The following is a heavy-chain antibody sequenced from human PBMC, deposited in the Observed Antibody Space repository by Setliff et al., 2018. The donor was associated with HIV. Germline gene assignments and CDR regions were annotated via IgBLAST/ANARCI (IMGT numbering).Heavy chain of an antibody. CDR1: GYRFSKYA. CDR2: ISAYTGHT. Sequence: GASVKVSCKASGYRFSKYAINWVRQAPGQGLEWMGWISAYTGHTDYASRLLGRVTLTTDTSTSTAYMELRSLSSDDTAVYFCARARLQGIVTAVGPRDNCLDPWGQGTRVTVSS. CDR3: ARARLQGIVTAVGPRDNCLDP. D-gene: IGHD3-9*01. J-gene: IGHJ5*02. V-gene: IGHV1-18*01.